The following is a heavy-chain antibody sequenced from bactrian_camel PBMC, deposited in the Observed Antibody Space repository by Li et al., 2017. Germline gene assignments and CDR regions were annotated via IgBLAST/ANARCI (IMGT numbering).Heavy chain of an antibody. V-gene: IGHV3S1*01. Sequence: QVQLVESGGGLVQPGGSLRLSCAASGYTRSRDSMGWFRQVPGKGLEWVSSINAGGHTAYYADSVKGRFTISQDSAEKKLYLSMDSLKPEDTAMYICATDPRAYGGACVRQMRAPGYSSASALWGQGTQVTVS. CDR2: INAGGHTA. D-gene: IGHD6*01. J-gene: IGHJ4*01. CDR1: GYTRSRDS. CDR3: ATDPRAYGGACVRQMRAPGYSSASAL.